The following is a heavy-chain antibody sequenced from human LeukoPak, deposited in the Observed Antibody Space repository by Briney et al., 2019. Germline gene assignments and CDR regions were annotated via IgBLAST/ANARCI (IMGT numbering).Heavy chain of an antibody. CDR2: ISSNGGST. CDR3: ARRAYDFWSGQTTYYYYMDV. D-gene: IGHD3-3*01. Sequence: GGSLRLSCAASGFTFSNYAMHWVRQAPGKGLEYVSAISSNGGSTYYANSVKGRFTISRDNPKNTLYLQMGSLRAEDMAVYYCARRAYDFWSGQTTYYYYMDVWGKGTTVTVSS. V-gene: IGHV3-64*01. CDR1: GFTFSNYA. J-gene: IGHJ6*03.